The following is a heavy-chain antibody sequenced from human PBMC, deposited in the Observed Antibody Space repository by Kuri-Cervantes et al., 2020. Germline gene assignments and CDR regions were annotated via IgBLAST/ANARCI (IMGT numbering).Heavy chain of an antibody. D-gene: IGHD3-3*01. J-gene: IGHJ4*02. CDR2: IKQDGSVK. CDR1: GFTFSSYG. Sequence: GGSLRLSCAASGFTFSSYGMHWVRQAPGKGLEWVANIKQDGSVKYYVDSVKGRFTSSRDNSKNTLYLQMNSLRAEDTAVYYCAKSDATTYYDFWSGYYSGFDYWGQGTLVTVSS. V-gene: IGHV3-7*03. CDR3: AKSDATTYYDFWSGYYSGFDY.